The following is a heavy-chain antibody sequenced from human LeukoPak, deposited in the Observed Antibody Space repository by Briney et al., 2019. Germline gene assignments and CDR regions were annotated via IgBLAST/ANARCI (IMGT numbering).Heavy chain of an antibody. Sequence: SETLSLTCSVSGYSISSNYYWGWIRQPPGKGLERIGTIYHSGSTYNNPSLKSRVTISLDTSKNQFSLKLNSVTASDTAVYYCARGDYYDFWTTYYAFKLFDYWGQGALVTVSS. CDR1: GYSISSNYY. D-gene: IGHD3-3*01. CDR2: IYHSGST. CDR3: ARGDYYDFWTTYYAFKLFDY. J-gene: IGHJ4*02. V-gene: IGHV4-38-2*02.